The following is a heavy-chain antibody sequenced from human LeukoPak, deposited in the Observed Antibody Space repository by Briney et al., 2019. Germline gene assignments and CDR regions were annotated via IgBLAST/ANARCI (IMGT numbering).Heavy chain of an antibody. D-gene: IGHD5-18*01. J-gene: IGHJ4*02. V-gene: IGHV3-23*01. Sequence: GGSLRLSCAASGFTFSNSAMSWVRQAPGKGLEWVSAISGSGGGTYYADSVKGRFTISRDNPKNTLYVQMNSLRAADTAVYYCAKAAGRGYNYGDYFDYWGQGTLVTVSS. CDR3: AKAAGRGYNYGDYFDY. CDR2: ISGSGGGT. CDR1: GFTFSNSA.